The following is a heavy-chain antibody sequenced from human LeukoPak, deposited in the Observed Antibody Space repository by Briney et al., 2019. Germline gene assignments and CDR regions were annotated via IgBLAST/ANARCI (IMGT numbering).Heavy chain of an antibody. CDR1: GFTFDDYG. J-gene: IGHJ3*02. Sequence: GGSLRLSCAASGFTFDDYGMSWVRQAPGKGLEWVSGINWNGGSTGYADSVKGRFTISRDNAKNSLYLQMNSLRAEDTALYYCARAPRITMIVVVTGHAFDIWAKGQWSPSLQ. CDR2: INWNGGST. D-gene: IGHD3-22*01. V-gene: IGHV3-20*04. CDR3: ARAPRITMIVVVTGHAFDI.